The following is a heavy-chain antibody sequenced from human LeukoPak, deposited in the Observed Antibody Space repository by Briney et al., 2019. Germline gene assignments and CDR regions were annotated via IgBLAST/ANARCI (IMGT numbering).Heavy chain of an antibody. CDR2: ISYDGSNK. CDR3: ASTSAPGYYYYYMDV. D-gene: IGHD2/OR15-2a*01. Sequence: PGRSLRLSCAASGFTFSSYAMHWVRQAPGKGLEWVTVISYDGSNKYYADSVKGRFTISRDNSKNTLYLQMNSLRAEDTAVYYCASTSAPGYYYYYMDVWGKGTTVTVSS. V-gene: IGHV3-30-3*01. CDR1: GFTFSSYA. J-gene: IGHJ6*03.